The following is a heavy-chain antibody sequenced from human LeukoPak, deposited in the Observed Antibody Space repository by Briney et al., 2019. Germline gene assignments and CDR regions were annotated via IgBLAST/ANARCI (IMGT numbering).Heavy chain of an antibody. CDR3: ARGYYYVSGSYSFFDY. CDR2: IYYSGST. CDR1: GGSISTCY. J-gene: IGHJ4*02. V-gene: IGHV4-59*08. D-gene: IGHD3-10*01. Sequence: SETLSLTCIVSGGSISTCYWSWIRQPPGKGLEWIGYIYYSGSTKYNPSLKSRVTISVDTSKNQFSLRLSSVTAADTAVYYCARGYYYVSGSYSFFDYWGQGTLVTVSS.